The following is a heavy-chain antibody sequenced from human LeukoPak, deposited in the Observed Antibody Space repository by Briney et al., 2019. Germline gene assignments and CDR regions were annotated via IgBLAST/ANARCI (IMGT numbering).Heavy chain of an antibody. CDR1: GYTFTDYY. CDR2: MHPNSGGT. CDR3: ARLRGRYYDSSGYSTPLDY. J-gene: IGHJ4*02. Sequence: ASVKVSCKASGYTFTDYYLHWLRQAPGQGLEWMGWMHPNSGGTNYAQNFQGRVTMTRDTSITTAYMELSRLTSDDTAVYYCARLRGRYYDSSGYSTPLDYWGQGTLVTVSS. V-gene: IGHV1-2*02. D-gene: IGHD3-22*01.